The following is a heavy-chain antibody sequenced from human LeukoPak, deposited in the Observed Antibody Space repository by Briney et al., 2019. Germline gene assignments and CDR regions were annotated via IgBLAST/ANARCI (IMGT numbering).Heavy chain of an antibody. D-gene: IGHD3-22*01. V-gene: IGHV4-59*11. CDR1: GGSIRSHY. CDR2: IYYSGST. CDR3: ARLYYYDSSGSWSYYFDP. Sequence: SETLSLTCTVSGGSIRSHYCSWIRQPPGGGLEWSGDIYYSGSTNYNPSPKSRVPISLATSKSQFYLRLSSVAAADTAVYYCARLYYYDSSGSWSYYFDPWGQGTLVTVSS. J-gene: IGHJ4*02.